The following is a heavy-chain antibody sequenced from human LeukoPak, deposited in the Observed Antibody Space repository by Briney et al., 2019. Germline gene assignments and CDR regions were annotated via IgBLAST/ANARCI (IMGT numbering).Heavy chain of an antibody. D-gene: IGHD3-22*01. CDR2: LYSGSS. Sequence: SETLSLTCTVSGASISSSCWSWIRQPAGKGLEWIGRLYSGSSTYNPSLKGRVSMSADTSKNQFSLRLTSVTATDTAVYYCARAYYYGGSCFYFDYWGQGALVTVSS. CDR1: GASISSSC. J-gene: IGHJ4*02. CDR3: ARAYYYGGSCFYFDY. V-gene: IGHV4-4*07.